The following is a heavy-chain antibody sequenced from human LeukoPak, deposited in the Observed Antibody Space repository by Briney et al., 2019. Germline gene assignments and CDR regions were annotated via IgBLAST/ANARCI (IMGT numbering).Heavy chain of an antibody. CDR1: GFTFSTYI. V-gene: IGHV3-21*01. CDR2: IGTSTSYI. D-gene: IGHD1-26*01. Sequence: PGGSLRLSCAASGFTFSTYIMNWVRQTPGKGLEWVSSIGTSTSYIYYADSVKGRFTISRDNTKNSLYLQMNSLRAEDTAIYYCARDLRIVSGSYLDYWGQGTLVTVSS. J-gene: IGHJ4*02. CDR3: ARDLRIVSGSYLDY.